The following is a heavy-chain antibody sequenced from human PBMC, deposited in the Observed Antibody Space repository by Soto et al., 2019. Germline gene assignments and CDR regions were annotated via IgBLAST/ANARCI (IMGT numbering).Heavy chain of an antibody. V-gene: IGHV4-34*01. D-gene: IGHD4-4*01. CDR1: GGSFSGYY. Sequence: SETLSLTCAVYGGSFSGYYWSWIRQPPGKGLEWIGEINHSGSTNYNPSLKSRVTISVDTSKNQFSLKLSSVTAADTALYYCARGLVTTFGYNWFDPWGQGTLVTVSA. CDR3: ARGLVTTFGYNWFDP. CDR2: INHSGST. J-gene: IGHJ5*02.